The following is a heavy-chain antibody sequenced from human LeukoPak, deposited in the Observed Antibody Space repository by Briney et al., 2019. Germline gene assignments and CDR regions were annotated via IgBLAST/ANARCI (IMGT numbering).Heavy chain of an antibody. Sequence: PSETLSLTCTVSGGSISSYYWSWIRQPPGKGLEWIGYIYYSGSTNYNPSLKSRVTISVDTSKNQFSLKLSSVTAADTAVYYCAREPSVRDAFDIWGQGTMVTVSS. J-gene: IGHJ3*02. V-gene: IGHV4-59*01. CDR3: AREPSVRDAFDI. CDR2: IYYSGST. CDR1: GGSISSYY. D-gene: IGHD6-6*01.